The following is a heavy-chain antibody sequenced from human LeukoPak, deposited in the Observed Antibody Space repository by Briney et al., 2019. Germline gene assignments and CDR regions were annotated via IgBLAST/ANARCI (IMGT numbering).Heavy chain of an antibody. CDR2: INPNSGGT. Sequence: ASVKVSCKASGYTFTGYYMHWVRQAPGQGLEWMGWINPNSGGTNYAQKFQGRVTMTTDTSTSTAYMELRSLRSDDTAVYYCARVLGWYAGYFDYWGQGTLVTVSS. CDR1: GYTFTGYY. D-gene: IGHD6-19*01. J-gene: IGHJ4*02. V-gene: IGHV1-2*02. CDR3: ARVLGWYAGYFDY.